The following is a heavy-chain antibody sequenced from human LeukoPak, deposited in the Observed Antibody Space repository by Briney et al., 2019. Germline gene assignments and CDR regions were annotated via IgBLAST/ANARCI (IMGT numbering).Heavy chain of an antibody. D-gene: IGHD2-15*01. CDR3: LTLCPAGSSCSYVPM. Sequence: GGSLRLSCSVSGFTFKIYAMHWLRQAPGMGLEYVSYISRTGGHTFYADSVKGRFTISRDNSKNALYLKMTSLTGEDSATYYCLTLCPAGSSCSYVPMWGQGILVTVSS. CDR2: ISRTGGHT. CDR1: GFTFKIYA. V-gene: IGHV3-64D*09. J-gene: IGHJ4*02.